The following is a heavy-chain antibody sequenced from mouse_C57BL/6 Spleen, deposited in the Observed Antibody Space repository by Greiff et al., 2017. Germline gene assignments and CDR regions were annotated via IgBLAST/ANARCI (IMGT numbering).Heavy chain of an antibody. Sequence: VQLQQPGAELVMPGASVKLSCKASGYTFTSYWMHWVKQRPGQGLEWIGEIDPSDSYTNYNQKFKGKSTLTVDKSSSTAYMQLSSLTSEDSAVYYCARGGTARDWGQGTTLTVSS. CDR2: IDPSDSYT. CDR3: ARGGTARD. J-gene: IGHJ2*01. V-gene: IGHV1-69*01. D-gene: IGHD3-2*01. CDR1: GYTFTSYW.